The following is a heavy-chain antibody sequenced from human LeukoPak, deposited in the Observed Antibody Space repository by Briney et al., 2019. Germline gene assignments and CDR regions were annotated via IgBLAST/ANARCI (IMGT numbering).Heavy chain of an antibody. D-gene: IGHD3-10*01. V-gene: IGHV3-15*01. CDR3: TTTAYGHGDFDY. CDR1: GFTFSNAW. J-gene: IGHJ4*02. Sequence: GRSLRLSCAASGFTFSNAWMNWVRQAPGKGLEWVGRIKSKAHGGTTDYAAPVKGRFTISRDYSANTLYLQMNSLKAEDAAVYYCTTTAYGHGDFDYWGQGTLVTVSS. CDR2: IKSKAHGGTT.